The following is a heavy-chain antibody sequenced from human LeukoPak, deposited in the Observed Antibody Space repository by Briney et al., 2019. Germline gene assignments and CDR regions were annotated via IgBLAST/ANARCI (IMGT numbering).Heavy chain of an antibody. V-gene: IGHV3-53*05. J-gene: IGHJ1*01. CDR2: IYSGGST. CDR1: GFTVSSNY. Sequence: PGGSLRLSCAASGFTVSSNYMSWVRQAPGKGLEWVSVIYSGGSTYYADSVKGRFTISRDNSKNTLYLQMNSLRAEDTAVYYCAKDEDPEYFQHWGQGTLVTVSS. CDR3: AKDEDPEYFQH.